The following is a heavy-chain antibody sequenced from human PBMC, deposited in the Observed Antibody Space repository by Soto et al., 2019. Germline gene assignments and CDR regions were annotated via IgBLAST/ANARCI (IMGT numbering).Heavy chain of an antibody. Sequence: DVQLLESGGGLVQPGKSLRLSCAASGFSFISYAMSWVRQVPGKRLEWVSSISDSGGRTFYAESVEGRFTISRDDSTSTLFLQMNSLRAEDTSIYYCTKGGVRFLEWLGDVWGQATTVTVSS. V-gene: IGHV3-23*01. D-gene: IGHD3-3*01. CDR2: ISDSGGRT. CDR1: GFSFISYA. CDR3: TKGGVRFLEWLGDV. J-gene: IGHJ6*02.